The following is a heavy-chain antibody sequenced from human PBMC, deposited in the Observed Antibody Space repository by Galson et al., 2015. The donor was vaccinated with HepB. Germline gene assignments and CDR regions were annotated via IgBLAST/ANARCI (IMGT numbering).Heavy chain of an antibody. CDR3: ANRVYGLFDY. CDR2: VSGSGGGA. Sequence: SLRLSCAASGFSFSSYAMTWVRQAPGKGLEWVSGVSGSGGGAYYADSVKGRFTISRDNSKNTLYLQMNSLRAEDTAVYYCANRVYGLFDYWGQGTLVTVSS. CDR1: GFSFSSYA. V-gene: IGHV3-23*01. J-gene: IGHJ4*02. D-gene: IGHD2-8*01.